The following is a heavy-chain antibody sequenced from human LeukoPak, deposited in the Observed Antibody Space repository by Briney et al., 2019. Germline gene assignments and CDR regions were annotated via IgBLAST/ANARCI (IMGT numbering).Heavy chain of an antibody. D-gene: IGHD2-21*01. CDR3: ARVQGDSVFDH. CDR2: VNPDNTNYAGDT. Sequence: ASVKVSCKASGYTFTDYYIHWVRQAPGQGLEWMGWVNPDNTNYAGDTTYAQNFQGRVTMTRDTPTSTFYLDISNLMSDDTAIYYCARVQGDSVFDHWGQGTLVTVSS. J-gene: IGHJ4*02. V-gene: IGHV1-2*02. CDR1: GYTFTDYY.